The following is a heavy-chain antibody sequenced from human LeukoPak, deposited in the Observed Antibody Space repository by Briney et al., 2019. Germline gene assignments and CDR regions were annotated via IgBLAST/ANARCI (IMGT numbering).Heavy chain of an antibody. D-gene: IGHD6-19*01. CDR3: ARDQGLLGTDY. V-gene: IGHV4-30-4*08. CDR2: IYYSGST. J-gene: IGHJ4*02. CDR1: GGSISGGSYY. Sequence: PSETLSLTCTVSGGSISGGSYYWNWIRQPPGKGLEWIGYIYYSGSTYYNPSLKSRITISLDTSKNQFSLKLSSVTAADTAVYYCARDQGLLGTDYWGQGTLVTVSS.